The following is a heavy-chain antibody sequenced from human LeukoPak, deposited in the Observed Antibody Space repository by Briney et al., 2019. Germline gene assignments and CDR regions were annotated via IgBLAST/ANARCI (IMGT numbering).Heavy chain of an antibody. Sequence: EASVKVSCKASGDTFRRFDISWVRQAPGQGLEWMGGIIPLFGKAYYAQKFQGRVTITADESTNTAYMELSSLTSEDTAVYFCARNVDDTMVGVNWFAPWGQGTLVTVSS. V-gene: IGHV1-69*13. CDR2: IIPLFGKA. D-gene: IGHD3-10*01. CDR1: GDTFRRFD. CDR3: ARNVDDTMVGVNWFAP. J-gene: IGHJ5*02.